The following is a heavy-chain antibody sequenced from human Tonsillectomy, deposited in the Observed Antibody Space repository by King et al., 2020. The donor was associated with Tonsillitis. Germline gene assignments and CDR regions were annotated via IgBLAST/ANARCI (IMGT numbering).Heavy chain of an antibody. Sequence: VQLVESGGGVVQPGGSLRLSCAASGFTFSNYWMSWVRQAPGKGLEWVANIKKDGSGKYYVGSVKVRFTISRDNAKNSLYLQMNSLRAEDTAVYYCASYTGRHSFDCWGQGTLVTVAS. D-gene: IGHD1-26*01. V-gene: IGHV3-7*01. CDR1: GFTFSNYW. J-gene: IGHJ4*02. CDR3: ASYTGRHSFDC. CDR2: IKKDGSGK.